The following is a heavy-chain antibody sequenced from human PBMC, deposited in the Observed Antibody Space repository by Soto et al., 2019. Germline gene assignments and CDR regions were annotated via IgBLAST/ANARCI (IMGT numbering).Heavy chain of an antibody. CDR3: ARGGGFCGADCYKGGIDY. CDR1: GFTFSPYT. V-gene: IGHV3-30-3*01. D-gene: IGHD2-21*02. J-gene: IGHJ4*02. CDR2: ISYDGSDK. Sequence: LRLSCAASGFTFSPYTMHWVRQTPGKGLEWVAVISYDGSDKNYADSVRGRFTISRDNSKNTLFLQMNSLRAEDTALYYCARGGGFCGADCYKGGIDYWGQGALVTVSS.